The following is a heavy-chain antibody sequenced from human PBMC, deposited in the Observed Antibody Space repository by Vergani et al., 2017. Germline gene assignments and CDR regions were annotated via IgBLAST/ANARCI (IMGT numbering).Heavy chain of an antibody. CDR1: GFTFSSYA. CDR2: ISGSGGST. D-gene: IGHD3-10*01. J-gene: IGHJ4*02. Sequence: EVQLLESGGGLVQPGGSLRLSCAASGFTFSSYAMSWVRQAPGKGLEWVSAISGSGGSTYNAYSVKGRFTISRDNSKNTLYLQMNSLRAGDPDVYDCARVNHYYGSRRYKYYFDYWGQGTLVTVSS. CDR3: ARVNHYYGSRRYKYYFDY. V-gene: IGHV3-23*01.